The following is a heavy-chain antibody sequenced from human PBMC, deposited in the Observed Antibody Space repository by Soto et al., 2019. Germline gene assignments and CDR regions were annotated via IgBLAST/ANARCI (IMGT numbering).Heavy chain of an antibody. CDR3: VRDTSSGWHLKDH. D-gene: IGHD3-9*01. V-gene: IGHV3-9*01. J-gene: IGHJ4*02. Sequence: EVDLVESGGGLAQPGRSLRLSCVASGFTFDDHGMHWVRQIPGRGLEWVSGISWNSGSIGYAESVKGRFTIFRDKAKNSLYLEMNSLRQEDTALYYCVRDTSSGWHLKDHWGQGVQVSVSS. CDR1: GFTFDDHG. CDR2: ISWNSGSI.